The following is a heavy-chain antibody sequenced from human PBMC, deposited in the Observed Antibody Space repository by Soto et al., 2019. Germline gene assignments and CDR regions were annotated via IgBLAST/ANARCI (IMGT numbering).Heavy chain of an antibody. Sequence: SETLSLTCTVSGGSISSNYWTWIRQPPGKGLEWIGYVYNSGSTNYNPSLKGRVTISEDTSKSQFSLKVNSMTAADTAVYYCARYRREAVAGYTLDNWGQGILVTVSS. D-gene: IGHD6-13*01. CDR1: GGSISSNY. CDR2: VYNSGST. J-gene: IGHJ4*02. V-gene: IGHV4-59*01. CDR3: ARYRREAVAGYTLDN.